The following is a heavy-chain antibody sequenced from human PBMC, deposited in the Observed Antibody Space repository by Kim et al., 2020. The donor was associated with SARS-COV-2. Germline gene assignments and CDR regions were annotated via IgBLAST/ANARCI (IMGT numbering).Heavy chain of an antibody. J-gene: IGHJ5*02. CDR3: ARGIGYNWLDP. CDR1: GYTFSAYI. V-gene: IGHV1-46*01. CDR2: INPSSGTM. Sequence: ASVKVSCKASGYTFSAYIMYWVRQAPGQGLEWIGIINPSSGTMTYAAQKFQGRITMASDTTTGTVYMELSSLRYEDTAMYFCARGIGYNWLDPWGQGTLVTVSS.